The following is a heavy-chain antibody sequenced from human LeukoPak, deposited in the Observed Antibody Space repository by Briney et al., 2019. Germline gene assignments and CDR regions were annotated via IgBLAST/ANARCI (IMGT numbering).Heavy chain of an antibody. CDR3: AKVPLYDSSGYSY. D-gene: IGHD3-22*01. CDR1: GFTFSSYT. J-gene: IGHJ4*02. CDR2: ISSTGGTT. V-gene: IGHV3-23*01. Sequence: GESLKISCAASGFTFSSYTMNWVRQAPGKGLEWVSSISSTGGTTYYADSVKGRFTISRDNSKNTLYLQMNSLRAEDTAVYYCAKVPLYDSSGYSYWGQGTLVTVSS.